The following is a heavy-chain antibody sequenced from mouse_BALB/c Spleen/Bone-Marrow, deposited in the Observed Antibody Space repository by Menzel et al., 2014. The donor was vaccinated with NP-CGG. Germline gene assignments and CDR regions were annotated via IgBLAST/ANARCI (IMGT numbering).Heavy chain of an antibody. CDR3: ARWEYYAMDY. D-gene: IGHD4-1*01. CDR1: GFNIKDTY. Sequence: VQLKESGAELVKPGGSVKLSCTASGFNIKDTYMHWVKQRPEQGLGWIGRIDPANGNTKYDPKFQGKATITADTSSNTAYLQLSSLTSEDTAVYYCARWEYYAMDYWGQGTSVTVSS. J-gene: IGHJ4*01. V-gene: IGHV14-3*02. CDR2: IDPANGNT.